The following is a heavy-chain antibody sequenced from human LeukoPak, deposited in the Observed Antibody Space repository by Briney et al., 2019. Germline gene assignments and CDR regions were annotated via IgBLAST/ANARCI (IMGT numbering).Heavy chain of an antibody. J-gene: IGHJ4*02. CDR1: GGSISSGGYY. D-gene: IGHD3-22*01. Sequence: SETLSLTCTVSGGSISSGGYYWSWIRQHPGKGLEWIGFIYYSGSTYYNPSLKSRLTISVDTSKNQFSVKLSFVTAADTAVYYCARTDDSGYYSGYWGQGTLVTVSS. V-gene: IGHV4-31*03. CDR3: ARTDDSGYYSGY. CDR2: IYYSGST.